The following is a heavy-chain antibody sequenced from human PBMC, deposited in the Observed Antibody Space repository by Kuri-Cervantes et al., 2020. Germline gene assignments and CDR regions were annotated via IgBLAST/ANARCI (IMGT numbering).Heavy chain of an antibody. Sequence: GSLRLSCAVYGGSFSGYYWGWIRQPPGKGLEWIGEINHSGSTNYNPSLKSRVTISVDTSKNQFSLKLSSVTAADTAVYYCARAYLGLGKLDYWGQGTLVTVSS. V-gene: IGHV4-34*01. D-gene: IGHD7-27*01. J-gene: IGHJ4*02. CDR3: ARAYLGLGKLDY. CDR1: GGSFSGYY. CDR2: INHSGST.